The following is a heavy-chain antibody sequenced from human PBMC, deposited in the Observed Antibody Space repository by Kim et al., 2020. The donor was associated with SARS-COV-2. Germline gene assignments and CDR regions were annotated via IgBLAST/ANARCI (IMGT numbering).Heavy chain of an antibody. CDR3: AKDHDWWEPAWAFDY. CDR2: ISYDGSNK. D-gene: IGHD1-26*01. Sequence: GGSLRLSCAASGFTFSSYGMHWVRQAPGKGLEWVAVISYDGSNKYYADSVKGRFTISRDNSKNTLYLQMNSLRAEDTAVYYCAKDHDWWEPAWAFDYWGQGTLVTVSS. J-gene: IGHJ4*02. CDR1: GFTFSSYG. V-gene: IGHV3-30*18.